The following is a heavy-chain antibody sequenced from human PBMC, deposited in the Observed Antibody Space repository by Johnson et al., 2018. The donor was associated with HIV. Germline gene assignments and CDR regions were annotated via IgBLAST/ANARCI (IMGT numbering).Heavy chain of an antibody. J-gene: IGHJ3*02. CDR3: AIVGGGWYLLGAFDI. CDR1: GFTVSSNY. Sequence: VQLVESGGGLVQPVGSLRLSCAASGFTVSSNYMSWVRQAPGKGLEWVSVIYSGGSTYYADSVKGRFTISRDNSKNTLYLQMNSLRAEDTALYYCAIVGGGWYLLGAFDIWGQGTMVTVSS. D-gene: IGHD2-15*01. V-gene: IGHV3-53*01. CDR2: IYSGGST.